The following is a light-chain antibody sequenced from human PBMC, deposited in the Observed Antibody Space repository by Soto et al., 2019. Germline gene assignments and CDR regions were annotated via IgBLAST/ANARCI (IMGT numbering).Light chain of an antibody. CDR3: QQYGTSPVT. CDR1: QSVSSNY. Sequence: EIVLTQSPGTLSLSPGERATLSCRASQSVSSNYLAWYQQKPGQAPRLLIYGASSRATGIPDRFSGSGSGTDFTLTINRLEPEDFAVFYCQQYGTSPVTFGQGNKV. V-gene: IGKV3-20*01. J-gene: IGKJ1*01. CDR2: GAS.